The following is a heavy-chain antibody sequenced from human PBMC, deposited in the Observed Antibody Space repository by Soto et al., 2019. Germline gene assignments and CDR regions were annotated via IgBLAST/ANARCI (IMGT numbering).Heavy chain of an antibody. D-gene: IGHD3-16*01. CDR3: AREPNGGMDV. V-gene: IGHV3-33*01. J-gene: IGHJ6*02. CDR2: IWYDGSNK. Sequence: QVQLVESGGGVVQPGRSLRLSCVASGFTFTIYDMHWVRQAPGKGLEWVAVIWYDGSNKYYADSVKGRFTISRDNSKNTLYLQMNILRAEDTAVYYCAREPNGGMDVWGQGTTVTVSS. CDR1: GFTFTIYD.